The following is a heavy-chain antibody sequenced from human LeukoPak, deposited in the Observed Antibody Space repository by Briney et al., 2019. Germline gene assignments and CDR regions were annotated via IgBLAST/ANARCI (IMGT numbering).Heavy chain of an antibody. J-gene: IGHJ6*03. D-gene: IGHD2-15*01. CDR1: GFTFDDYA. CDR2: ISWNSGSI. V-gene: IGHV3-9*01. CDR3: AKGTVAATSTADYMDV. Sequence: AGGSLRLSCAASGFTFDDYAMHWVRQAPGKGLEWVSGISWNSGSIGYADSVKGRFTISRGNAKNSLYLQMNSLRAEDTALYYCAKGTVAATSTADYMDVWGKGTTVTISS.